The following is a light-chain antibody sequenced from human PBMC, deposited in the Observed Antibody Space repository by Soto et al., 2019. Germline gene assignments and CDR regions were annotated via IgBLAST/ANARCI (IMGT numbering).Light chain of an antibody. V-gene: IGKV3-15*01. CDR2: RTS. CDR1: QSISSN. CDR3: QQYFEWPPMT. J-gene: IGKJ1*01. Sequence: EIVMTQSPATLSVSPGERATLSCRASQSISSNLAWYQQKPGQAPRLLMFRTSSRATGFPARFSGSGSGTEFTLTISSLRSEDSAIYYCQQYFEWPPMTFGQGTKVEI.